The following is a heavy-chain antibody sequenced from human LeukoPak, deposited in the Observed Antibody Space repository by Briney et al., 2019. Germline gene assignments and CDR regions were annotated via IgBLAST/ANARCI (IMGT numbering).Heavy chain of an antibody. Sequence: SETLSLTCAVYGGSFSGYYWSWIRQPPGKGLEWIGEINHSGSTNYNPSLKSRVTISVDTSKNQFSLKLSSVTAADTAVYYCARDSTSGYDYWGQGTLVTVSS. D-gene: IGHD3-10*01. CDR1: GGSFSGYY. CDR2: INHSGST. V-gene: IGHV4-34*01. CDR3: ARDSTSGYDY. J-gene: IGHJ4*02.